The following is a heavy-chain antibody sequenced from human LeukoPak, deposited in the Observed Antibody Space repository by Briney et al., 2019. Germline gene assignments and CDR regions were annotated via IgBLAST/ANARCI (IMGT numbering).Heavy chain of an antibody. J-gene: IGHJ4*02. V-gene: IGHV3-21*01. Sequence: GGSLRLSCAASGFTFTSYSMNWVRQAPGKGLEWVSSISSDSGHIYYADSLKGRFTISRDNAKNSLYLQMNSLRAEDTAVYYCATKISGTTPFDYWGQGTLVTVSS. CDR1: GFTFTSYS. CDR3: ATKISGTTPFDY. D-gene: IGHD1-14*01. CDR2: ISSDSGHI.